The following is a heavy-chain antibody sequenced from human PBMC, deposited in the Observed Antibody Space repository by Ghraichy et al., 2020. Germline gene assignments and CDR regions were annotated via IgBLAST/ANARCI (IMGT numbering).Heavy chain of an antibody. CDR2: ISVNADDT. CDR3: TTPGRGYCSSTNCYDGFDN. D-gene: IGHD2-2*01. Sequence: GESLNISCAVSGFTIADYAMAWVRQAAGKGLEWVSLISVNADDTFYADSVKGRFTISRDNSENTLYLQMISLRAEDTALYYCTTPGRGYCSSTNCYDGFDNWGQGKMVIVSS. CDR1: GFTIADYA. J-gene: IGHJ3*02. V-gene: IGHV3-23*01.